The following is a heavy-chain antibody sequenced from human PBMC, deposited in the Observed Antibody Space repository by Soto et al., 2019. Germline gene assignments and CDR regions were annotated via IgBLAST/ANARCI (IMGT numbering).Heavy chain of an antibody. CDR2: MRPSGGNT. Sequence: ASVKVSCKASGYSFPSYSIHWFRQAPGQGLEWLGIMRPSGGNTASAPRFQDKVTMTRDTSTSTVWMELTSLTSEDTAVYYCAREPKESFYFDYWGQGTLVTVSS. CDR1: GYSFPSYS. J-gene: IGHJ4*02. D-gene: IGHD3-10*01. CDR3: AREPKESFYFDY. V-gene: IGHV1-46*01.